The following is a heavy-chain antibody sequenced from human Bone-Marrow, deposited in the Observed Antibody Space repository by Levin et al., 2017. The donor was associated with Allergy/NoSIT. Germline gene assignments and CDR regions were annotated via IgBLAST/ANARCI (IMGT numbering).Heavy chain of an antibody. D-gene: IGHD3-16*01. CDR1: GFTFGIQA. CDR3: VTDNYAGRGGAGLQD. V-gene: IGHV3-23*01. CDR2: ITGSGGTI. J-gene: IGHJ4*02. Sequence: PGGSLRLSCAASGFTFGIQAMTWVRQAPGKGLEWVSIITGSGGTIYYADSVKGRFTISRDNSKNTLYLQMSSLRAEDTALYYCVTDNYAGRGGAGLQDWGQGTLVTVS.